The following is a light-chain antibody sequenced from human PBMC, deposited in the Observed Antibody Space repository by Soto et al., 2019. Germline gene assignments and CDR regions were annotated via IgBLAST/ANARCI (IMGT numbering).Light chain of an antibody. Sequence: QSALTQPPSASGSPGQSVAISCTGTSSDVGGYNYVSWYQQHPGKAPKLMIYEVNKRPSGVPDRFSGSKSGNTASLAISGLRSEDEADYYCAAWDDSLSGSWVFGGGTKLTVL. J-gene: IGLJ3*02. CDR1: SSDVGGYNY. V-gene: IGLV2-8*01. CDR3: AAWDDSLSGSWV. CDR2: EVN.